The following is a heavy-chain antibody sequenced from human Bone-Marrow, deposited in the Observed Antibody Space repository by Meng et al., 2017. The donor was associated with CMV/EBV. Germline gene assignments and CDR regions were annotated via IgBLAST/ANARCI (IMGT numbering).Heavy chain of an antibody. CDR2: IYYSGST. CDR1: GGSISSYC. V-gene: IGHV4-59*01. D-gene: IGHD3-22*01. J-gene: IGHJ6*01. Sequence: SETLSLTCTVSGGSISSYCWSWIRQPPGKGLEWSGYIYYSGSTNYNPSLKSRVTISVDTSKNQFSLKLSSVTAVDTAVYYCARGHTMIVVIPLDVWGQGTTVTVSS. CDR3: ARGHTMIVVIPLDV.